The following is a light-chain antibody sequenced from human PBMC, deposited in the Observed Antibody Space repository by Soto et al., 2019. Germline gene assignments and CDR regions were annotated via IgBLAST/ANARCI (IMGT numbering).Light chain of an antibody. CDR1: ESISNW. Sequence: DIQMTQSPSTLSATVGDRVTFTCRANESISNWLAWYPQKTGKAPKLLIYDASSLQSGVPSRFSGSGAGTECTRTISSLQPDDFETDYCQQYYTYWHMFGQGTQVDIK. CDR3: QQYYTYWHM. J-gene: IGKJ1*01. V-gene: IGKV1-5*01. CDR2: DAS.